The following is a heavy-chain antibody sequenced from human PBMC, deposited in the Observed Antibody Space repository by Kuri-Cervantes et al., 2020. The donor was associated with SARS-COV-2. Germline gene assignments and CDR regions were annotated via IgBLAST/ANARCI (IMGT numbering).Heavy chain of an antibody. D-gene: IGHD3-3*01. J-gene: IGHJ5*02. V-gene: IGHV3-7*01. Sequence: GESLKISCAASGFTFSSYWMSWVRQAPGKGLEWVANIKQDGSVRYYVDSLKGRFTISRDNAKNSLYLQMNSLRAEDTAVYYCARNGYYTYYNWFDPWGQGTLVTVSS. CDR2: IKQDGSVR. CDR1: GFTFSSYW. CDR3: ARNGYYTYYNWFDP.